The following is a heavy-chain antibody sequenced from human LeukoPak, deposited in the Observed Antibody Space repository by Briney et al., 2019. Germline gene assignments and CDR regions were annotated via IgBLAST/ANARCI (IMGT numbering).Heavy chain of an antibody. CDR3: AKDPAYCGGDCLDAFDI. Sequence: GGSLRLSCAASGFTFSSYAMSWVRQAPGKRLEWVSAISGSGGSTYYADSVKGRFTISRDNSKNTLYLQMNSLRAEATAVYYCAKDPAYCGGDCLDAFDIWGQGTMVTVSS. D-gene: IGHD2-21*01. V-gene: IGHV3-23*01. CDR2: ISGSGGST. CDR1: GFTFSSYA. J-gene: IGHJ3*02.